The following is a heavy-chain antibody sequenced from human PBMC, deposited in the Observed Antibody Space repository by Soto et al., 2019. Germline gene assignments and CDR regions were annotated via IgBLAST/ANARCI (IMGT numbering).Heavy chain of an antibody. CDR3: AWCSSGTCRSGFDP. CDR1: GFTFSDSA. J-gene: IGHJ5*02. CDR2: IRSKANNYAA. D-gene: IGHD2-15*01. V-gene: IGHV3-73*01. Sequence: GGSLRLSCAASGFTFSDSALHWVRQASGKGLEWVGRIRSKANNYAAAYAASVKGRFTISRDDSKDTAYLQMNSLKTEDTAVYYCAWCSSGTCRSGFDPWGQGT.